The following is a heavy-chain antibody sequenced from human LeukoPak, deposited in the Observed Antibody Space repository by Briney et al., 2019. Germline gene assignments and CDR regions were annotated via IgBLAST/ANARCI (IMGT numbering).Heavy chain of an antibody. CDR2: ISSNGGST. Sequence: PAGSLRLSCSASGFTFSSYAMHWVRQAPGKGLEYVSAISSNGGSTYYADSVKGRFTISRDNSKNTLYLQMSSLRAEDTAVYFCVNNLLWFGELLSALDIWGQGTMVTVSS. D-gene: IGHD3-10*01. V-gene: IGHV3-64D*06. CDR3: VNNLLWFGELLSALDI. J-gene: IGHJ3*02. CDR1: GFTFSSYA.